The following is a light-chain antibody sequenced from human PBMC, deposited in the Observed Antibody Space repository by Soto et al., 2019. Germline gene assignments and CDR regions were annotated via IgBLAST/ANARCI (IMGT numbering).Light chain of an antibody. J-gene: IGLJ1*01. CDR1: SSDVGGYNY. CDR2: DVS. CDR3: SSYTSSSTLWV. V-gene: IGLV2-14*01. Sequence: QSVLTQPASVSGSPGQSITISCTGTSSDVGGYNYVSWYQQHPGKAPKLMIYDVSNRPSGVSNRFSGSKFGNTASLTISGLQAEDEADYYCSSYTSSSTLWVFGTGTKVTVL.